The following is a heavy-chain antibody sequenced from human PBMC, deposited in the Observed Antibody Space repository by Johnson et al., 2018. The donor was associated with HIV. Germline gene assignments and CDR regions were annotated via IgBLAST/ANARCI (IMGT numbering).Heavy chain of an antibody. CDR3: ARDGGTLTTQGAFDI. CDR2: ISWDGDST. Sequence: VQVVESGGGVVQPGRSLRLSCAASGFTFHDYTMHWVRQAPGKGLEWVSLISWDGDSTYYADSVKGRFTISRDNAKNSLYLQMNSLRAEDTAVYYCARDGGTLTTQGAFDIWGQGTMVTVSS. V-gene: IGHV3-43*01. D-gene: IGHD4-17*01. J-gene: IGHJ3*02. CDR1: GFTFHDYT.